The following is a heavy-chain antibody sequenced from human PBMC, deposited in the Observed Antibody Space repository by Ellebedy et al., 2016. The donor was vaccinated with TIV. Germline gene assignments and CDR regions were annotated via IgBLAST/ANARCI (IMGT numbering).Heavy chain of an antibody. J-gene: IGHJ1*01. CDR3: AGYYIGSSLEYFQH. V-gene: IGHV4-59*01. D-gene: IGHD6-13*01. CDR1: GGSISSYY. CDR2: IYYSGST. Sequence: SETLSLXXTVSGGSISSYYWSWIRQPPGKGLEWIGYIYYSGSTNYNPSLKSRVTISVDTSKNQFSLKLSSVTAADTAVYYCAGYYIGSSLEYFQHWGQGTLVTVSS.